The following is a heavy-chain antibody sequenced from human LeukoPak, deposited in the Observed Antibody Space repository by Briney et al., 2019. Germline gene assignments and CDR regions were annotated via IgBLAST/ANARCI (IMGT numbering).Heavy chain of an antibody. CDR2: VNEDGTTK. D-gene: IGHD2-15*01. CDR1: GFSFTNYW. CDR3: VSQEVVPH. J-gene: IGHJ4*02. V-gene: IGHV3-7*01. Sequence: PGGSLRLSCAASGFSFTNYWMSWVRQAPGKGLEWVANVNEDGTTKQYVDSVKGRLTISRDNAKNSLYLQMDSLRAEDTAVYYCVSQEVVPHWGQGTLVSVSS.